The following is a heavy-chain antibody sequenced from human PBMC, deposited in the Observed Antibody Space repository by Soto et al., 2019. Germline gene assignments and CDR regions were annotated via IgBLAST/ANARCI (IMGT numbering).Heavy chain of an antibody. J-gene: IGHJ4*02. CDR2: ISYDGSNK. CDR1: GFTFSSYG. D-gene: IGHD1-26*01. Sequence: GGSLRLSCAASGFTFSSYGMHWVRQAPGKGLEWVAVISYDGSNKYYADSVKGRFTISRDNSKNTLYLQMNSLRAEDTAVYYCAKEYSVVGATLSYWGQGXLVTVYS. CDR3: AKEYSVVGATLSY. V-gene: IGHV3-30*18.